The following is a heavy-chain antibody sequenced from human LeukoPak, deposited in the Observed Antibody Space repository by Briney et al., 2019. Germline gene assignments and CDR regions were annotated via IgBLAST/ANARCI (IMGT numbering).Heavy chain of an antibody. J-gene: IGHJ4*02. D-gene: IGHD5-18*01. CDR3: ARDGMDTAMVTGDY. CDR1: GYTFTSYY. CDR2: IIPIFGTA. Sequence: GASVKVSCKASGYTFTSYYMHWVRQAPGQGLEWMGGIIPIFGTANYAQKFQGRVTITADESTSTAYMELSSLRSEDTAVYYCARDGMDTAMVTGDYWGQGTLVTVSS. V-gene: IGHV1-69*13.